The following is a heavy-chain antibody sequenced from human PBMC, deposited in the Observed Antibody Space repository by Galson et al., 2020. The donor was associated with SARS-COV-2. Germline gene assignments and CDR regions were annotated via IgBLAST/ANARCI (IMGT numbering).Heavy chain of an antibody. V-gene: IGHV4-31*03. CDR1: GGSISSGGYY. CDR2: IYYSGST. D-gene: IGHD3-10*01. Sequence: SETLSLTCTVSGGSISSGGYYWSWIRQHPGKGLEWIGYIYYSGSTYYNPSLKSRATISVDTSKNQFSLKLSPVTATYTAVYYCAREEMVRGVHRFDYWGQGTLVTVSS. CDR3: AREEMVRGVHRFDY. J-gene: IGHJ4*02.